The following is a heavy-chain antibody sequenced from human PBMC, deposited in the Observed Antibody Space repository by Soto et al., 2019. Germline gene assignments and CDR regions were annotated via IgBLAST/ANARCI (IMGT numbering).Heavy chain of an antibody. CDR2: INHSGTT. J-gene: IGHJ4*02. CDR3: ARPSRFDSSGYYFDS. V-gene: IGHV4-34*01. Sequence: PSETLSLTCAVYGGSFSGYYWSWIRQPPGKGLEWIGEINHSGTTKYNPSLKSRVTISVDTSKNQFSLRLSSVTAADTAVYYCARPSRFDSSGYYFDSWGPGTQVTVSS. D-gene: IGHD3-22*01. CDR1: GGSFSGYY.